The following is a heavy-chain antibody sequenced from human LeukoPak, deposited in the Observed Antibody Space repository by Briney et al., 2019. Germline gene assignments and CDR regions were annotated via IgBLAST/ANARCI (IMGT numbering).Heavy chain of an antibody. CDR1: GFTFSSYE. Sequence: PGGSLRLSRAASGFTFSSYEMNWVRQAPGKGLEWVSYISSSGYTIYYADSVKGRFTISRDNAKNSLYLQMSSLRAEDTAVYFCARAFRDDTDSWGQGTLVTVSS. V-gene: IGHV3-48*03. J-gene: IGHJ4*02. CDR3: ARAFRDDTDS. D-gene: IGHD3-9*01. CDR2: ISSSGYTI.